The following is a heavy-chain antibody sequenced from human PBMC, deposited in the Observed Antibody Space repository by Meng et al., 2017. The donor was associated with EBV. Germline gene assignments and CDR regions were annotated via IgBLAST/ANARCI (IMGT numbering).Heavy chain of an antibody. D-gene: IGHD2-21*01. J-gene: IGHJ4*02. CDR1: GYVFTLSL. V-gene: IGHV1-3*01. Sequence: QGQLVQPGAEVKKPGASWKVSCQTSGYVFTLSLMHWVRQAPGQSLEWMGWINAARGNTQYSQKFRGRVNISSDTSATTGYMELSSLRSEDTAVYYCVRGPPVGVPGPGDYWGQGTLVTVSS. CDR2: INAARGNT. CDR3: VRGPPVGVPGPGDY.